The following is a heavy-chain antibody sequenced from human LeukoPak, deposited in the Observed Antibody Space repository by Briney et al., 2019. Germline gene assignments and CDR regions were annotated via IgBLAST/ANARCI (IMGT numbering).Heavy chain of an antibody. CDR3: ARDRRIAAAPSAFDI. Sequence: GGSLRLSCAASGFTFSSYSMNWVRQAPGKGLEWVSGMNWNGGSTGYAVSVKGRFTISRDNAKNSLYLQMNSLRAEDTALYYCARDRRIAAAPSAFDIWGQGTMVTVSS. V-gene: IGHV3-20*04. J-gene: IGHJ3*02. CDR1: GFTFSSYS. CDR2: MNWNGGST. D-gene: IGHD6-13*01.